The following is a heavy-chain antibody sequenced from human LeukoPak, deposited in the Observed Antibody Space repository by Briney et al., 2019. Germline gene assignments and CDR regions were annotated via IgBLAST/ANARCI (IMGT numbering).Heavy chain of an antibody. Sequence: GGSLRLSCAASAFPFSSYGMHWVRQAPGKGLEWVAVIWHDGSHKYYADSVKGRFTISRDNSKNTLYLQMNSLRAEDTAVYYCASGVYSSGWYLDYWGQGTLVTVSS. CDR1: AFPFSSYG. CDR3: ASGVYSSGWYLDY. V-gene: IGHV3-33*01. J-gene: IGHJ4*02. CDR2: IWHDGSHK. D-gene: IGHD6-19*01.